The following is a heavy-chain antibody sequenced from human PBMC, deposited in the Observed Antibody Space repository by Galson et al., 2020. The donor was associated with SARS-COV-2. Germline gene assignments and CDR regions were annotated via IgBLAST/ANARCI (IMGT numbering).Heavy chain of an antibody. CDR2: IWYDGSNK. J-gene: IGHJ4*02. Sequence: QLGESLKISCAASRFTFSSYGMHWVRQAPGKGLEWVAVIWYDGSNKYYADSVKGRFTISRDNSKNTLYLQMNSLRAEDTALYYCARESDSSSWEKYDFDYWGQGTLVTVSS. CDR1: RFTFSSYG. V-gene: IGHV3-33*01. D-gene: IGHD6-13*01. CDR3: ARESDSSSWEKYDFDY.